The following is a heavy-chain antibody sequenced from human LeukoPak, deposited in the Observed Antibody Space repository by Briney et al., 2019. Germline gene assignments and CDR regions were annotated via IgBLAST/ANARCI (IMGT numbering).Heavy chain of an antibody. J-gene: IGHJ1*01. Sequence: GASVKVSCKASGYTFTAYHMHWVRQAPGQGLEWMGRTNPASGGTKYAQKFQGRVTMTKDRSISTAYMELHSLTSDDTAVYYCAGGDLYNSGWFPESIQTWGQGTLVTVSS. CDR1: GYTFTAYH. V-gene: IGHV1-2*02. D-gene: IGHD6-13*01. CDR2: TNPASGGT. CDR3: AGGDLYNSGWFPESIQT.